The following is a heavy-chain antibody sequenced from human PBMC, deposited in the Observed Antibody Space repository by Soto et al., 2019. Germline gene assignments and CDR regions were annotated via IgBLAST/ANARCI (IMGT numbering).Heavy chain of an antibody. V-gene: IGHV3-33*01. J-gene: IGHJ3*02. CDR2: IWYDGSNK. CDR3: ARDLSQAAEELGIAVAGTGGAFDI. D-gene: IGHD6-19*01. CDR1: GFTFSSYG. Sequence: QVQLVESGGGVVQPGRSLRLSCAASGFTFSSYGMHWVRQAPGKGLEWVAVIWYDGSNKYYADSVKGRFTISRDNSKNTLYLQMNSLRADDTAVYYCARDLSQAAEELGIAVAGTGGAFDIWGQGTMVTVSS.